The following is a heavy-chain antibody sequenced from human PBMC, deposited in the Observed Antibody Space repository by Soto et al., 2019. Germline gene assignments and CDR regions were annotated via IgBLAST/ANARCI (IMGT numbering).Heavy chain of an antibody. CDR1: GFTFSSYW. D-gene: IGHD6-6*01. CDR2: IKQDGSEK. CDR3: ARDRPAYYYYYGMDV. V-gene: IGHV3-7*01. J-gene: IGHJ6*02. Sequence: GGSLRLSCAASGFTFSSYWMSWVRQAPGKGLEWVANIKQDGSEKYYVDSVKGRFTISRDNAKNSLYLQMNSLRAEDTAEYYCARDRPAYYYYYGMDVWGQGTTVTVSS.